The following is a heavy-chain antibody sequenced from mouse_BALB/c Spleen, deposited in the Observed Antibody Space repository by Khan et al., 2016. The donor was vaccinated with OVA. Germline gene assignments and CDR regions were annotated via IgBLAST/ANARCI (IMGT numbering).Heavy chain of an antibody. V-gene: IGHV2-6-5*01. D-gene: IGHD1-1*02. CDR2: IWGGGST. CDR3: AKGIWSYYYALDY. J-gene: IGHJ4*01. CDR1: GFSFTDYG. Sequence: QMQLEESGPGLVAPSQSLSITCTVSGFSFTDYGVSWIRQPPGKGLEWLGVIWGGGSTYYNSALQSRLSLSKDNSKSQAFLKMNSLQTEDTAMYYCAKGIWSYYYALDYWGQGTSVTVSS.